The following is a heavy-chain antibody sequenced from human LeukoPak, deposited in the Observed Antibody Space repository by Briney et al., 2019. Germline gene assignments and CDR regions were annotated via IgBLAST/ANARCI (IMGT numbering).Heavy chain of an antibody. V-gene: IGHV4-34*01. J-gene: IGHJ4*02. CDR2: INHSGST. CDR1: GGSFSGYY. Sequence: SETLSLTCAVYGGSFSGYYWSWIRQPPGRGLEWIGEINHSGSTNYNPSLKSRVTISVDTSKNQFSLKLSSVTAADTAVYYCAPYYYDSSGYYLCDYWGQGTLVTVSS. CDR3: APYYYDSSGYYLCDY. D-gene: IGHD3-22*01.